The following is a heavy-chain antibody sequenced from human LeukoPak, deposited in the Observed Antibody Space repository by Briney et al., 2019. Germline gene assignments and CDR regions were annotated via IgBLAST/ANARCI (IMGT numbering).Heavy chain of an antibody. V-gene: IGHV4-30-4*01. D-gene: IGHD3-22*01. CDR1: GGSISSGDYY. CDR3: ARGAGIVVVTSFDY. CDR2: IYYSGST. J-gene: IGHJ4*02. Sequence: PSETLSLTCTVSGGSISSGDYYWSWIRQPPGKGLEWIGYIYYSGSTYYNPSLKSRVTMSVDMSKNQFSLKLSSVTAADTAVYYCARGAGIVVVTSFDYWGQGTLVTVSS.